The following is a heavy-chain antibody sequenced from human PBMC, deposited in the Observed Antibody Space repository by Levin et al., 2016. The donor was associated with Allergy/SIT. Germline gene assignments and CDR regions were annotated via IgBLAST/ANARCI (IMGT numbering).Heavy chain of an antibody. D-gene: IGHD1-26*01. CDR2: ISSSGSTI. V-gene: IGHV3-48*03. Sequence: LSLTCAASGFTFSSYEMNWVRQAPGKGLEWVSYISSSGSTIYYADSVKGRFTISRDNAKNSLYLQMNSLRAEDTAVYYCARVGAHHNYYYYGMDVWGQGTTVTVSS. CDR3: ARVGAHHNYYYYGMDV. CDR1: GFTFSSYE. J-gene: IGHJ6*02.